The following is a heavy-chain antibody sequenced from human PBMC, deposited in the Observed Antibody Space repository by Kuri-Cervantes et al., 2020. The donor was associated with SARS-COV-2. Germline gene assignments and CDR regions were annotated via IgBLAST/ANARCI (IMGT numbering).Heavy chain of an antibody. Sequence: SETLSLTCSVSRGSINSHGSITSNFWTWIRQPPGRGLEWIGDVHSSGSTNYNPSLESRVTISTDTSKNQFSLRLNSVTAADTAVYFCARSQVVRHLDWFSELSYRYYMDVWGKGTTVTVSS. CDR1: RGSINSHGSITSNF. V-gene: IGHV4-61*08. J-gene: IGHJ6*04. CDR2: VHSSGST. CDR3: ARSQVVRHLDWFSELSYRYYMDV. D-gene: IGHD3-9*01.